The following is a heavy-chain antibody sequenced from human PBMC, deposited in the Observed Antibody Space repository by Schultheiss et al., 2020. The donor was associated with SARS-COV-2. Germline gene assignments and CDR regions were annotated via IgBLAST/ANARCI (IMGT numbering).Heavy chain of an antibody. CDR1: GFTFDDYA. D-gene: IGHD1-14*01. V-gene: IGHV3-9*01. J-gene: IGHJ4*02. CDR2: ISWNSGSI. CDR3: AKEDYATGTGNDY. Sequence: GGSLRLSCAASGFTFDDYAMHWVRQAPGKGLEWVSGISWNSGSIGYADSVKGRFTISRDNAKNSLYLQMNSLRAEDTARYYCAKEDYATGTGNDYWGQGTLVTVSS.